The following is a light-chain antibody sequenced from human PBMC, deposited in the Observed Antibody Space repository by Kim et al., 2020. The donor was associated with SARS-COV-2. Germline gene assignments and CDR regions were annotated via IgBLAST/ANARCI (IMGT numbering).Light chain of an antibody. CDR2: QDN. Sequence: SYELTQPPSVSVSPGQPASITCSGDKLGNKYVCWYQQRPGQSPVLVMYQDNRRPSGIPERFSGSNSGNTATLTISGTQAMDEADYYSQAWDRTTMVFGGGTQLTVL. CDR1: KLGNKY. CDR3: QAWDRTTMV. J-gene: IGLJ2*01. V-gene: IGLV3-1*01.